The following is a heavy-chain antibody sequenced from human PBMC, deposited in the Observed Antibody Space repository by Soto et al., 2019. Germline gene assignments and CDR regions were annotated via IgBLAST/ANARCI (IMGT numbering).Heavy chain of an antibody. D-gene: IGHD6-13*01. J-gene: IGHJ6*03. Sequence: ASVKVSCKASGYTFTSYGISWVRQAPGQGLEWMGWISAYNGNTNYEQKLQGRVTMTTDTSTSTACMELRSLRSDDTAVYYCARSPSDLYSSSWYPYYYMDVWGKGTTVTVSS. CDR1: GYTFTSYG. V-gene: IGHV1-18*01. CDR3: ARSPSDLYSSSWYPYYYMDV. CDR2: ISAYNGNT.